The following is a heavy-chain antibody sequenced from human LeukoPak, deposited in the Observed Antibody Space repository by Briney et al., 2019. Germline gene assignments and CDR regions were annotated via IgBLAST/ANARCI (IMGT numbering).Heavy chain of an antibody. D-gene: IGHD3-10*01. J-gene: IGHJ4*02. V-gene: IGHV3-30*18. CDR2: ISYNGNNQ. CDR1: GFTFTTYS. Sequence: PGRSLRLSCAASGFTFTTYSMLWVRQAPDKRLEWVAVISYNGNNQYYADSVKGRFTISRDNSKNTLYLQMNSLRAEDTAVYYCAKDQGYGSGTFLDYWGQGTLVTVSS. CDR3: AKDQGYGSGTFLDY.